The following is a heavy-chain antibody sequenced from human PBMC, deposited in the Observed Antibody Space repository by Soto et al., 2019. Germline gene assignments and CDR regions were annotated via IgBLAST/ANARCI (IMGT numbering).Heavy chain of an antibody. Sequence: GESLKISCKASGYSFSNYWIGWVRQVPGKGLEWMGIIYPGDSDARYSPSFEGQVIISVDKSIDTAHLQWHSLKASDSAMYYCARSRISGSTWTFDFWGQGTLVTVSS. CDR1: GYSFSNYW. D-gene: IGHD1-20*01. V-gene: IGHV5-51*01. CDR3: ARSRISGSTWTFDF. J-gene: IGHJ4*02. CDR2: IYPGDSDA.